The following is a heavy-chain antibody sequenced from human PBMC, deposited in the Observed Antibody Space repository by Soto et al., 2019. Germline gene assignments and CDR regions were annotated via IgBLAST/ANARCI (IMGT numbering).Heavy chain of an antibody. CDR2: IYYSGLT. D-gene: IGHD3-10*01. V-gene: IGHV4-61*08. J-gene: IGHJ6*02. Sequence: SQRLSLTFTVSGGSVSSGDYFWIWLLHSPVKLLEWIAYIYYSGLTNYNPSLKSPATISVDTSNSPVSLTLTSMTAADAAPYSRVRSPNYYYDGFDVWGQGTTLTVS. CDR1: GGSVSSGDYF. CDR3: VRSPNYYYDGFDV.